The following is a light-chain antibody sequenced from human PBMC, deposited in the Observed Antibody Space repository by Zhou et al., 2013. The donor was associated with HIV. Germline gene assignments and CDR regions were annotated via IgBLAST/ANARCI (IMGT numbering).Light chain of an antibody. V-gene: IGKV1-5*03. J-gene: IGKJ2*01. CDR2: KAS. Sequence: DIQMTQSPSTLSASIGDRVTITCRASQSISSWLAWYQQKPGQAPKVLIYKASNLESWVPSRFSGSGSGTEFTLTISSLQPDDFATYHCQQYHSYPYTFGQGTKLEIK. CDR3: QQYHSYPYT. CDR1: QSISSW.